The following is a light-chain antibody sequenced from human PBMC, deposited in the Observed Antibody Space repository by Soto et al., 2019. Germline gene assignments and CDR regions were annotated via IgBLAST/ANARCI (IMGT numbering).Light chain of an antibody. CDR1: SSDVGGYNY. J-gene: IGLJ1*01. V-gene: IGLV2-23*01. CDR3: CSYVGATTYV. Sequence: QSALTQPASVSGSPGQSITISCTGSSSDVGGYNYVSWYQQHPGKAPKLMIYEAIKRPSGVSNRFSGSISGTTASLTISGLQADDEADYYCCSYVGATTYVFGSGTKLTVL. CDR2: EAI.